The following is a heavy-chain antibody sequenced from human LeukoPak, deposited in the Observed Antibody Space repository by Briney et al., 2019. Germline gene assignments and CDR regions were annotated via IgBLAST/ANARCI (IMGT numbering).Heavy chain of an antibody. J-gene: IGHJ5*02. CDR3: ARDNSVRGEAWWFNP. D-gene: IGHD2-21*01. V-gene: IGHV1-46*01. CDR2: ISPSGGST. Sequence: RASVKVSCKAFGYTFTSNYMHWVRQAPGQRPEWMGVISPSGGSTTYAQKFQGRVTLTRDMSTSTDYLELSSLRSEDTAVYYCARDNSVRGEAWWFNPWGQGTLVTVSS. CDR1: GYTFTSNY.